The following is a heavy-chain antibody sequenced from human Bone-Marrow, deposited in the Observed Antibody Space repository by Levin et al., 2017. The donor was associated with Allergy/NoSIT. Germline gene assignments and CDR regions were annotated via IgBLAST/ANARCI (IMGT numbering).Heavy chain of an antibody. D-gene: IGHD4-17*01. V-gene: IGHV3-48*04. Sequence: ETLSLTCAASGFTFSDYSMNWVRQAPGKGLEWLSYISATTTNIYYADSVKGRFTISRDNAKNSLYLQMSSLRAEDTAVYYCARTAYGLEPHHWGQGTLVTVSS. J-gene: IGHJ5*02. CDR3: ARTAYGLEPHH. CDR1: GFTFSDYS. CDR2: ISATTTNI.